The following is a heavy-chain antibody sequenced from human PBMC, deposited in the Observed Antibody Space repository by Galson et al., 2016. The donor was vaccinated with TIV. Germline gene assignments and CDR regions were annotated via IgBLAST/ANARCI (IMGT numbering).Heavy chain of an antibody. CDR2: VNPKSGDT. CDR3: ARDGLDMTTAVALPDY. Sequence: SVKVSCKASGYSFTDYYIHWVRQAPGQGFEWMGWVNPKSGDTNYAQKFQGRVAMTRDTSINTAYMDLSRLRSDDTAVYYCARDGLDMTTAVALPDYWGQGTLVTVSS. CDR1: GYSFTDYY. J-gene: IGHJ4*02. V-gene: IGHV1-2*02. D-gene: IGHD3/OR15-3a*01.